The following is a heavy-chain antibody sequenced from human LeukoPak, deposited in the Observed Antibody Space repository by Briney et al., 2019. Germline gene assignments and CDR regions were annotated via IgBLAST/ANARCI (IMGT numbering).Heavy chain of an antibody. J-gene: IGHJ4*02. CDR1: GGSISSSSYY. CDR3: ARHSPIQLCSFRY. V-gene: IGHV4-39*01. CDR2: IYYSGST. Sequence: PSETLSLTCTVSGGSISSSSYYWGWVRQPPGKGLEWIGSIYYSGSTYYNPSRKSRVTISVDTCKNQFSLKLSSVPAAHPAVYYCARHSPIQLCSFRYWGQGTLVTVSS. D-gene: IGHD5-18*01.